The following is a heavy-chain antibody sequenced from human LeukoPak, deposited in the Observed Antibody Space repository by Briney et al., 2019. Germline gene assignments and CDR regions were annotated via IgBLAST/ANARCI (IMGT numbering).Heavy chain of an antibody. CDR1: GDSVSSKSAA. CDR3: AREYGGATTQPFDY. Sequence: KASQTLSLTCAISGDSVSSKSAAWNWIRQSPSRGLEWLGRTYYRSRWYTDYEASVKSRITINPDTSKNQFSLKLSSVTAADTAVYYCAREYGGATTQPFDYWGQGTLVTVSS. CDR2: TYYRSRWYT. J-gene: IGHJ4*02. D-gene: IGHD1-26*01. V-gene: IGHV6-1*01.